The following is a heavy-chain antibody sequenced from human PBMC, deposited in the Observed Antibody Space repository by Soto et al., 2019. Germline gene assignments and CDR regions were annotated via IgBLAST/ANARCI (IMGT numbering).Heavy chain of an antibody. Sequence: SLRLSCAASGFIFENFGMSWVRQAPGKGLEWISSISGSGFKKYYADSVKGRFTISRDNSKCTVYLELNNLSAEDTAVYHCAKNQGVELVPLATVDWFDPWGQGSVVTVSS. CDR1: GFIFENFG. CDR3: AKNQGVELVPLATVDWFDP. D-gene: IGHD1-26*01. J-gene: IGHJ5*02. V-gene: IGHV3-23*01. CDR2: ISGSGFKK.